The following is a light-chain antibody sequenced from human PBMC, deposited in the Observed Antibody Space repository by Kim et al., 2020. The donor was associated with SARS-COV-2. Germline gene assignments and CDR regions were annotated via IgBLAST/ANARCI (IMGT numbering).Light chain of an antibody. CDR3: GTWDSRLSAVV. V-gene: IGLV1-51*01. CDR1: TSNIGRNY. J-gene: IGLJ2*01. CDR2: DNY. Sequence: QSVLTQPPSVSAAPGQKVSISCSGTTSNIGRNYVSWYQYLPGTAPTLLIYDNYERPSGIPDRFSGSKSGTSATLGITGLQTGDEADYYCGTWDSRLSAVVFGGGTQLTVL.